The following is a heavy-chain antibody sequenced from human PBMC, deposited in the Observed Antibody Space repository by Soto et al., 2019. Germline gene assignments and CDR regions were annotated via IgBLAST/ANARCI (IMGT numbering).Heavy chain of an antibody. J-gene: IGHJ4*02. CDR2: VHSGGTTT. Sequence: PGGSLRLSCAASGFTFDYYWMHWVRQAPGKGLVWVSRVHSGGTTTTYADSVKGRFTISRDNARNTVSLQMSSLRAEDTAVYYCATALNRGGFYEGFEHWGQGTLVTVSS. CDR1: GFTFDYYW. CDR3: ATALNRGGFYEGFEH. D-gene: IGHD3-16*01. V-gene: IGHV3-74*01.